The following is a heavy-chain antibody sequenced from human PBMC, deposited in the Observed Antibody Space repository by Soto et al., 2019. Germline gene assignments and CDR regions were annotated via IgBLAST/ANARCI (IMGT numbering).Heavy chain of an antibody. Sequence: LSLTYTVPGGSISSYYWSWIRQPAGKGLEWIGRIYTSGSTNYNPSLKGRVTMSVDTSKNQFSLKLSSVTAADTAVYYCARGSYCNYLNWFDPWGQGTLVTVSS. CDR1: GGSISSYY. J-gene: IGHJ5*02. CDR3: ARGSYCNYLNWFDP. V-gene: IGHV4-4*07. CDR2: IYTSGST. D-gene: IGHD4-4*01.